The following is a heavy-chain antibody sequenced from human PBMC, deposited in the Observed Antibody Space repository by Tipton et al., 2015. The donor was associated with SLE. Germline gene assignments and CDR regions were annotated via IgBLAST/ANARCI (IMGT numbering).Heavy chain of an antibody. V-gene: IGHV3-9*01. Sequence: SLRLSCAASGFTFDDYAMHWVRQAPGKGLEWVSSISWTSNSIAYADSVRGRFTISRDNAKNSLYLQMNSLRAEDTALYYCVKDSSGSYSSFFYYWGQGTLVTVSS. CDR3: VKDSSGSYSSFFYY. J-gene: IGHJ4*02. D-gene: IGHD3-10*01. CDR2: ISWTSNSI. CDR1: GFTFDDYA.